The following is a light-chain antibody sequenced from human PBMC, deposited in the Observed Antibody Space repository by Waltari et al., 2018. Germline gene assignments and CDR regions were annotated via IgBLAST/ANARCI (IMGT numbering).Light chain of an antibody. Sequence: DIQMTQSPSSLSASVGDRVTITCQASEDINNYLNWYQHQPGKAPKLLIYDGSNLETGVPSRFSGSGSETHFTFTISSLQPEDFATYYCQHYGNLPPLTFGGGTKVEVK. V-gene: IGKV1-33*01. CDR1: EDINNY. J-gene: IGKJ4*01. CDR3: QHYGNLPPLT. CDR2: DGS.